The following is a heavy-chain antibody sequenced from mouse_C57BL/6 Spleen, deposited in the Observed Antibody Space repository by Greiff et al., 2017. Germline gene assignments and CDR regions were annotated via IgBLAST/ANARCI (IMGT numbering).Heavy chain of an antibody. V-gene: IGHV5-6*01. Sequence: EVQLVESGGDLVKPGGSLKLSCAASGFTFSSYGMSWVRQTPDKRLEWVATISSGGSYTYYPDSVKGRFTISRDNAKNTLYLQMSSLKSEDTAMYYCASLDGYYGAYWGQGTLVTVSA. CDR3: ASLDGYYGAY. J-gene: IGHJ3*01. CDR2: ISSGGSYT. CDR1: GFTFSSYG. D-gene: IGHD2-3*01.